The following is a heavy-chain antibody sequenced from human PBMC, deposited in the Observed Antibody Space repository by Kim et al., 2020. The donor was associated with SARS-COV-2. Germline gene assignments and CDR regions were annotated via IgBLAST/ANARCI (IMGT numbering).Heavy chain of an antibody. J-gene: IGHJ4*02. CDR3: AKGIVGATFDRFDY. Sequence: GGSLRLSCAASGFTFDDYAMHWVRQAPGKGLEWVSGISWNSGSIGYADSVKGRFTISRDNAKNSLYLQMNSLRAEDTALYYCAKGIVGATFDRFDYWGQGTLVTVSS. CDR2: ISWNSGSI. CDR1: GFTFDDYA. D-gene: IGHD1-26*01. V-gene: IGHV3-9*01.